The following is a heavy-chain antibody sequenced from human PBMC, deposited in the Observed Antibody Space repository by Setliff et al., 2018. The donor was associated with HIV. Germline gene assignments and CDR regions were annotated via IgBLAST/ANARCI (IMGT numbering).Heavy chain of an antibody. V-gene: IGHV4-59*01. CDR1: GASISSYY. J-gene: IGHJ3*02. CDR3: ARLTYCGPNCQSVGIGRAAVDI. CDR2: IYHFGNT. Sequence: SETLSLTCTVSGASISSYYWTWIRQPPGKGLEYIGYIYHFGNTNYNPSLKSRVTMSVDTSRNLVSLKLSSVTAADTAVYYCARLTYCGPNCQSVGIGRAAVDIWGQGTRVTV. D-gene: IGHD2-21*01.